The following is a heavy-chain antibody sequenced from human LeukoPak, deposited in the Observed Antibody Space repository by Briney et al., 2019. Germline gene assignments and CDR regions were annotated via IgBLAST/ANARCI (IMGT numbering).Heavy chain of an antibody. CDR1: GFTFSSYS. CDR2: ISSSSSYI. V-gene: IGHV3-21*01. CDR3: ARALWSGPVYYGMDV. Sequence: GGSLRLSCAASGFTFSSYSMNWVRQAPGKGLEWVSSISSSSSYIYYADSVKGRFTSSRDNSKNTLYLQMNNLRAEDTAVYYCARALWSGPVYYGMDVWGQGTTVTVSS. J-gene: IGHJ6*02. D-gene: IGHD3-10*01.